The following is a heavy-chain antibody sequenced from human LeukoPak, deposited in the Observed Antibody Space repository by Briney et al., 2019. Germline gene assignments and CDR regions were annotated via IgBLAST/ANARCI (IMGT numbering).Heavy chain of an antibody. Sequence: PGGSLRLSCAASGFTFSSYWMSWVRQAPGKGLEWVSAISGSGGSTYYADSVKGRFTISRDNSKNTLYLQMNSLRAEDTAVYYCAKDRGHHYYDSSGYPGPFDYWGQGTLVTVSS. V-gene: IGHV3-23*01. CDR1: GFTFSSYW. J-gene: IGHJ4*02. D-gene: IGHD3-22*01. CDR2: ISGSGGST. CDR3: AKDRGHHYYDSSGYPGPFDY.